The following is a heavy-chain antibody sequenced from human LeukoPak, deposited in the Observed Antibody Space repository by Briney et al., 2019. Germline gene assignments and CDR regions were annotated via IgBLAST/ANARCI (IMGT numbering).Heavy chain of an antibody. V-gene: IGHV1-18*01. CDR3: ARSRDSYYYVYFDY. Sequence: ASVKVSCRASGYTFTSYGISWVRQAPGQGLEWMGWISAYNGNTNYAQKLQGRVTMTTDTSTSTAYMELRSLRSDDTAVYYCARSRDSYYYVYFDYWGQGTLVTVSS. CDR2: ISAYNGNT. CDR1: GYTFTSYG. D-gene: IGHD3-22*01. J-gene: IGHJ4*02.